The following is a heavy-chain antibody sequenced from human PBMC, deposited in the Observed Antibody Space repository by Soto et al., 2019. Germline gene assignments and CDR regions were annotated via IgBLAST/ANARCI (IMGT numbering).Heavy chain of an antibody. J-gene: IGHJ5*02. CDR1: GFTFSSYS. D-gene: IGHD3-10*01. CDR2: ISSSSSYI. Sequence: GGSLRLSCAASGFTFSSYSMNWVRQAPGKGLEWVSSISSSSSYIYYADSVKGRFTISRDNAKNSLYLQMNSLRAEDTAVYYCARGGGFGELYNWFDPWGQGTLVTVSS. CDR3: ARGGGFGELYNWFDP. V-gene: IGHV3-21*01.